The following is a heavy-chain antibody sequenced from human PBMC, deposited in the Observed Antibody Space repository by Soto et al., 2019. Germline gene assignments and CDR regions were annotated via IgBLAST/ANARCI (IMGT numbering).Heavy chain of an antibody. J-gene: IGHJ4*02. V-gene: IGHV3-33*01. CDR1: GFTFTNYG. CDR3: ARALFDY. Sequence: QVQLVESGGGVVQPGRSLRLSCAASGFTFTNYGMHWVRQAPGKGLEWVAVISYDGSNKYYADSVKGRFSISRDNSKNTVYLQMNSLRAEDTVVYYCARALFDYWGQGTLVTVSS. CDR2: ISYDGSNK.